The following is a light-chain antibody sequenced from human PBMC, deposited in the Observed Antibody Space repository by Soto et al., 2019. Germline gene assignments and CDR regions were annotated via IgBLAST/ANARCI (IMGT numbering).Light chain of an antibody. CDR3: QQYGSSPRT. Sequence: EIVLTQSPASLSLSPGERATLSCRASQSVSSNYLAWYQQKPGQAPRLHIYGASSRATGIPDRFSGSGSGTDFTLTISRLEPEDFAVYYCQQYGSSPRTFGQGTKVDIK. CDR2: GAS. V-gene: IGKV3-20*01. CDR1: QSVSSNY. J-gene: IGKJ1*01.